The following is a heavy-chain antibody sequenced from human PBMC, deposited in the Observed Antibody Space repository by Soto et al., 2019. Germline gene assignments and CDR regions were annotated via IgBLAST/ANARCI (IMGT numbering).Heavy chain of an antibody. CDR1: GFTFSSYA. CDR3: AKETYCSGGSCQYYYYGMDV. D-gene: IGHD2-15*01. Sequence: PGGSLRLSCAASGFTFSSYAMSWVRQAPGKGLEWVSAISGSGGSTYYADSMKGRFTISRDDSKNTLYLQMNSLRAEDTAVYYCAKETYCSGGSCQYYYYGMDVWGQGTTVTVSS. CDR2: ISGSGGST. V-gene: IGHV3-23*01. J-gene: IGHJ6*02.